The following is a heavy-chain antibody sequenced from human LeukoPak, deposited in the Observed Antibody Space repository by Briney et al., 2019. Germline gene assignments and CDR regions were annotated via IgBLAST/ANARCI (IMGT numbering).Heavy chain of an antibody. D-gene: IGHD2-2*01. CDR1: GGSISSSSYY. Sequence: SETLSLTCTVSGGSISSSSYYWGRIRQSPGKGLEWIGSIYYSGSIYYNPSLKSRITISVDTSKNQFSLKLSSVSAADTAVYYCARDVYCSSTSCYYFDYWGQGTLVTVSS. V-gene: IGHV4-39*02. CDR2: IYYSGSI. CDR3: ARDVYCSSTSCYYFDY. J-gene: IGHJ4*02.